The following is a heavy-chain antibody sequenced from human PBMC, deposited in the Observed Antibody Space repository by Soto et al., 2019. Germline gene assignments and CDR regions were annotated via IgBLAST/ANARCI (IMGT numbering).Heavy chain of an antibody. J-gene: IGHJ4*02. D-gene: IGHD6-19*01. Sequence: SETLSLTCAVYGGSFSGYYWSWIRQPPWKGLEWIGEINHSVSTNYNPSLKSRVTISVDTSKNQFSLKLSSVTAADTAVYYCARGQRTIAVAGFDYWGQGTLVTVSS. CDR2: INHSVST. CDR1: GGSFSGYY. CDR3: ARGQRTIAVAGFDY. V-gene: IGHV4-34*01.